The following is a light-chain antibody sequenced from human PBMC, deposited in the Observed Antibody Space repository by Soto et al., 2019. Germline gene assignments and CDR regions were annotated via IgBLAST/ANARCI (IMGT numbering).Light chain of an antibody. V-gene: IGKV1-39*01. CDR1: QSVGGD. Sequence: DIQMTQSPGSLSASVGDRVTITCRASQSVGGDLNWYQQKPGKPPNLLIYAASSLQSGVPSRFSGSGSGTHFALTISSLQAEDFATDYCQQIHSIPITFGHGTRLEIK. J-gene: IGKJ5*01. CDR3: QQIHSIPIT. CDR2: AAS.